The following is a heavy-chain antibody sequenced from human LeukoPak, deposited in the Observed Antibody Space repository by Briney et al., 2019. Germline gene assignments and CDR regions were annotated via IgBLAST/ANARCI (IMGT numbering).Heavy chain of an antibody. Sequence: PTGGSLRLPCAASGFTFDDYGMSWVRQGPGKGLEWVSGINWNGGSTGYADSVKGRFTISRDNAKNSLYLQMKSLRAEDTALYYCAREQYQLLYGYYYMDVWGKGTTVTVSS. D-gene: IGHD2-2*02. CDR1: GFTFDDYG. CDR3: AREQYQLLYGYYYMDV. CDR2: INWNGGST. V-gene: IGHV3-20*04. J-gene: IGHJ6*03.